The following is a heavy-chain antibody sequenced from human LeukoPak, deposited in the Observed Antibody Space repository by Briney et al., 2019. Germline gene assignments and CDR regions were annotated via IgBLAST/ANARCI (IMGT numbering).Heavy chain of an antibody. J-gene: IGHJ6*03. V-gene: IGHV3-53*01. CDR1: GFSVSSNC. CDR2: IDSGGTT. Sequence: PGGSLRLSCAASGFSVSSNCMSWVRQAPGKGLEWISVIDSGGTTYYADSVKGRFTISRDNSKNTLSLQMNNLRAEDTAAYYCARDGYGNNYMDVWGKGTTVTVSS. CDR3: ARDGYGNNYMDV. D-gene: IGHD1/OR15-1a*01.